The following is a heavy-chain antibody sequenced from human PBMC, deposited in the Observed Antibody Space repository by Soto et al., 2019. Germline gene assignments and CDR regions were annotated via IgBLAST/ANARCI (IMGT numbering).Heavy chain of an antibody. D-gene: IGHD2-21*01. CDR3: ARGGDAF. CDR1: GFTISSYW. J-gene: IGHJ1*01. Sequence: DVQLVESGEGLVQPGGSLRLSCAASGFTISSYWMSWVRQAPGKGLEWVANIKQDGSEEYYVDSVKGRFTIFRDNAKNSLYLQMHSLRSEDTAVYYCARGGDAFGGQGTLVTVSS. V-gene: IGHV3-7*01. CDR2: IKQDGSEE.